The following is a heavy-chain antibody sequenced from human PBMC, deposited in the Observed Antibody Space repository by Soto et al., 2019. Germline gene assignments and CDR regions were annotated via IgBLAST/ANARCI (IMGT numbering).Heavy chain of an antibody. CDR1: GITFSTFS. Sequence: GGSLRLSCAASGITFSTFSMNWAHQAPGRGLEWISYISGGGRPISYADSVKGRFTISRDNAKSSLYLQMDSLTDEDTAVYYCARDLGWAFDSWGQGTLVTVSS. CDR3: ARDLGWAFDS. D-gene: IGHD6-19*01. CDR2: ISGGGRPI. J-gene: IGHJ4*02. V-gene: IGHV3-48*02.